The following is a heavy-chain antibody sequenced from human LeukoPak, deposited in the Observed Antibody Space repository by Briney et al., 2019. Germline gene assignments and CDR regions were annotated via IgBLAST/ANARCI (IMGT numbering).Heavy chain of an antibody. CDR3: ARATYDFWSGPNFDY. J-gene: IGHJ4*02. D-gene: IGHD3-3*01. Sequence: GGSLRLSCAASGFTVSSNYMSWVRQAPGKGLEWVSGIYSGGSTYYADSVKGRFTISRDNSKNTQYLQMNSLRAEDTAVYYCARATYDFWSGPNFDYWARGPWSPSPQ. CDR2: IYSGGST. CDR1: GFTVSSNY. V-gene: IGHV3-53*01.